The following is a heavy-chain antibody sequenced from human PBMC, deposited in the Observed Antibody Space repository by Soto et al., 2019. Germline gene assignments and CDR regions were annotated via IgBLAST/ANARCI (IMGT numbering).Heavy chain of an antibody. CDR3: ARDHTRGEGYNYYCDGMDD. CDR2: ISRGGDTI. D-gene: IGHD5-12*01. V-gene: IGHV3-11*01. J-gene: IGHJ6*02. Sequence: QVQLVESGGGLVKPGGSLRLSCAASGFTFSNYYMSWIRQAPGKGLEWVSYISRGGDTIHSADSVKGRFTISRDNAKNPRYLQVHSLRAEDTAVYDCARDHTRGEGYNYYCDGMDDWGQGTTVTVSS. CDR1: GFTFSNYY.